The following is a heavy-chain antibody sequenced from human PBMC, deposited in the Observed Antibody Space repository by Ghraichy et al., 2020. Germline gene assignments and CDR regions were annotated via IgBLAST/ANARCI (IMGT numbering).Heavy chain of an antibody. J-gene: IGHJ3*02. CDR1: GFTFDDYA. CDR3: SKDIGGAATVSDAFDI. V-gene: IGHV3-43*02. CDR2: ISGDGGST. Sequence: GGSLRLSCAASGFTFDDYAMHWVRQAPGKGLEWVSLISGDGGSTYYADSVKGRFTISRDNSKNSLYLQMNSLRTEDTALYYCSKDIGGAATVSDAFDIWGQGTMVTVSS. D-gene: IGHD2-15*01.